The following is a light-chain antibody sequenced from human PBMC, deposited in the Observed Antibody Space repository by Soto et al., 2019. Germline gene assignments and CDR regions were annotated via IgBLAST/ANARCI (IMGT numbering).Light chain of an antibody. V-gene: IGLV2-8*01. Sequence: QSVLTQPPSASGSPRQSVTISCTGTSSDVGGYNYVSWYQQHPGKVPKLLIYEVTRRPSGVPDRFSGSKSGNTASLTVSAHQAEAEAHYFRSSYAGNNVVIFGGGTKLTVL. CDR2: EVT. J-gene: IGLJ2*01. CDR3: SSYAGNNVVI. CDR1: SSDVGGYNY.